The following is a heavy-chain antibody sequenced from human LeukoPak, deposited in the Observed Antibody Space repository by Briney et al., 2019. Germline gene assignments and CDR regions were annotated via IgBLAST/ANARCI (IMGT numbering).Heavy chain of an antibody. V-gene: IGHV3-23*01. D-gene: IGHD2-2*02. Sequence: GGSLRLSCAASGFTLSHHGVQWVRQAPGKGLEWVSGITNSGDSTYYADSVKGRFTISRDNSKNTLYLQMNSLRAEDTAVYYCAKTLVGSATPDSWGQGTLVTVSS. CDR2: ITNSGDST. CDR3: AKTLVGSATPDS. CDR1: GFTLSHHG. J-gene: IGHJ4*02.